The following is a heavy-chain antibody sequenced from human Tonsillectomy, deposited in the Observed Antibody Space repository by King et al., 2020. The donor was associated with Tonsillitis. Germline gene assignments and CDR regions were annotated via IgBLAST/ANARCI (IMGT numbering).Heavy chain of an antibody. V-gene: IGHV3-33*08. J-gene: IGHJ4*02. D-gene: IGHD6-19*01. CDR2: IWYDGSNK. Sequence: VQLVESGGGVVQPGRSLRLSCAASGFTFSSYGMHWVRQAPGKGLEWVAVIWYDGSNKYYADSVKGRFTISRDNSKNTLYLQMNSLRAEDTAIYYRARDSSEWQWLDYFDYWGQGTLVTVSS. CDR1: GFTFSSYG. CDR3: ARDSSEWQWLDYFDY.